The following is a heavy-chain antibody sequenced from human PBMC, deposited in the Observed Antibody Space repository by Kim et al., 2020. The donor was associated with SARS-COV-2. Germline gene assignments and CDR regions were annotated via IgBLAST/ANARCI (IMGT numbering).Heavy chain of an antibody. D-gene: IGHD5-12*01. CDR3: ARSDISTANYGMDV. V-gene: IGHV4-59*01. Sequence: YNPSLRSRVTISADTSKNQFSLHLSSVTAADTAVYFCARSDISTANYGMDVWGHGTTVTVSS. J-gene: IGHJ6*02.